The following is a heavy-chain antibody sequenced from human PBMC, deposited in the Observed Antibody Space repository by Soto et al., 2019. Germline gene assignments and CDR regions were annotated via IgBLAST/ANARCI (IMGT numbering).Heavy chain of an antibody. J-gene: IGHJ4*02. Sequence: QVQLVESGGGVVQPGRSLRLSCAASGFTFSSYAMHWVRQAPGKGLEWVAVISYDGSNKYYADSVKGRFTISRDNSKNTLYLQMNSLRAVDTAVYYGAREGVEMGGFDYCGQGTLVTVSS. CDR2: ISYDGSNK. D-gene: IGHD1-26*01. CDR3: AREGVEMGGFDY. CDR1: GFTFSSYA. V-gene: IGHV3-30-3*01.